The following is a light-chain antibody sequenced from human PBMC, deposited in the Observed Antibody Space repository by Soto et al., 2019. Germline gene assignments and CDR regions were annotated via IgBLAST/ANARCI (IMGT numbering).Light chain of an antibody. CDR2: LGS. J-gene: IGKJ3*01. V-gene: IGKV2-28*01. CDR3: IQALEPQT. CDR1: QSLLHSNGYNY. Sequence: DIVMTQSPLSLPVTPGEPAFISCRSNQSLLHSNGYNYLDWYLQKPGQSPQLLIYLGSNRASGVSDRISGSGSGTDFTLRIRRVEAAAVGVYYCIQALEPQTFGLGTKVDIK.